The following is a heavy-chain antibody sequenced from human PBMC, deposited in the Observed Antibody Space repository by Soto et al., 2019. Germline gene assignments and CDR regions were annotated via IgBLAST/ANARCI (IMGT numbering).Heavy chain of an antibody. D-gene: IGHD6-6*01. CDR2: IYYSGST. V-gene: IGHV4-30-4*01. CDR1: GGSISSGDYY. CDR3: AREGIAAHIDY. J-gene: IGHJ4*02. Sequence: QVQLRESGPGLVKPSQTLSLTCTVSGGSISSGDYYWSWIRQPPGKGLEWIGYIYYSGSTYYNPSLKSRVTIPVDPSKNQFSLKLSSVTAADTAVYYCAREGIAAHIDYWGQGTLVTVSS.